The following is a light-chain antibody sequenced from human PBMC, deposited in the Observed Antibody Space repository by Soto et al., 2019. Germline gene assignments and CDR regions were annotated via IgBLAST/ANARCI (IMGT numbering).Light chain of an antibody. Sequence: QSALTQPAAVSGSPGQSITVSCTGTSSDVGGYNYVSWYQQHPGKAPKLLIYDVSNRPSGVSKRFSGSKSGNTASLTIPGLQAEDEADYYCGSYRSSSAPVFGGGTQVTVL. CDR2: DVS. J-gene: IGLJ2*01. V-gene: IGLV2-14*03. CDR1: SSDVGGYNY. CDR3: GSYRSSSAPV.